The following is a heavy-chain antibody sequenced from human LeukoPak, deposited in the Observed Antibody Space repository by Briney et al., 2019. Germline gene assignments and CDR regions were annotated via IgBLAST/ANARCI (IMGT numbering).Heavy chain of an antibody. CDR3: ARHLSNYDILTGYGGSPYYFDY. CDR1: GGSISSSSYY. Sequence: SETLSLTCTVSGGSISSSSYYWGWIRQPPGKGLEWIGSIYYSGSTYYNPSLKSRVTISVDTSKNQFSLKLSSVTAADTAVYYCARHLSNYDILTGYGGSPYYFDYWGQGTLVTVSS. D-gene: IGHD3-9*01. J-gene: IGHJ4*02. CDR2: IYYSGST. V-gene: IGHV4-39*01.